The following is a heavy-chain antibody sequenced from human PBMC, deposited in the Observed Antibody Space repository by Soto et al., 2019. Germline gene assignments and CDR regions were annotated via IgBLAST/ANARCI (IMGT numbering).Heavy chain of an antibody. Sequence: EVQLLDSGGGLVQPGGALRLSCSASGFIFSSSAMNWVRQAPGKGLEWVSAISGSGGSIYYADSVKGRFTIPRDNSQTTLYLQMDSLRAEDTAVYYCAKGGGDSLRYGMDVWGQGTTVTVSS. D-gene: IGHD2-21*02. CDR1: GFIFSSSA. J-gene: IGHJ6*02. CDR3: AKGGGDSLRYGMDV. CDR2: ISGSGGSI. V-gene: IGHV3-23*01.